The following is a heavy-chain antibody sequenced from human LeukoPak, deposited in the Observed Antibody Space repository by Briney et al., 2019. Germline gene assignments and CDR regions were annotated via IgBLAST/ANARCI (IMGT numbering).Heavy chain of an antibody. D-gene: IGHD1-26*01. CDR1: GYSFTRNW. V-gene: IGHV5-51*01. CDR2: MYPGDSET. J-gene: IGHJ3*02. Sequence: GESLKISCQGSGYSFTRNWIGWVRQMPGKGLEWMGIMYPGDSETRYSPSFQSQVTISADKSISTAYLQWSSLKASDTAMYYCVTTLYSGIHGDAFDMWGQGTMVTVSS. CDR3: VTTLYSGIHGDAFDM.